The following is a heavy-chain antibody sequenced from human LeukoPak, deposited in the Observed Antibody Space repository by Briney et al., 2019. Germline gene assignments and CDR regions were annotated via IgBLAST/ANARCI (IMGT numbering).Heavy chain of an antibody. CDR1: GYTLTELS. D-gene: IGHD3-10*01. CDR2: FDPEDGET. CDR3: ATVYYYGSGSYYNPLDY. V-gene: IGHV1-24*01. Sequence: ASVKVSCKVSGYTLTELSMHRVRQAPGKGLEWMGGFDPEDGETIYAQKFQGRVTMTEDTSTDTAYMGLSSLRSEDTAVYYCATVYYYGSGSYYNPLDYWGQGTLVTVSS. J-gene: IGHJ4*02.